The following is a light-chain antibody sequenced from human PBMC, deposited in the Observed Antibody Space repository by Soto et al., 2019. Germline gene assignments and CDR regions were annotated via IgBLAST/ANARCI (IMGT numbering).Light chain of an antibody. J-gene: IGLJ2*01. Sequence: QSALTQPPSASGSPGQSVTISCTGTSSDVGSYNYVSWYQQHPGKAPKLMIYEVSKRPSGVPDRFSGSKSGNMASLTVSGLQAEDDADYFCSSYAGTNNFVVFGGGTKLTVL. CDR3: SSYAGTNNFVV. CDR2: EVS. V-gene: IGLV2-8*01. CDR1: SSDVGSYNY.